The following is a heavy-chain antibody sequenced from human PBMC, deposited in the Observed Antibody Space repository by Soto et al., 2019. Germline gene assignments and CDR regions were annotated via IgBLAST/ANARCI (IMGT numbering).Heavy chain of an antibody. V-gene: IGHV1-69*01. CDR1: GGTFSKDA. J-gene: IGHJ6*02. CDR3: TRVLGYTFEPGKTRYYAMDV. Sequence: QVQLVQSGAEVKKPGSSVTVSCKTSGGTFSKDAINWVRQAPGQGLEWMGLLIPVFGSPIYAQKFQGRIRINADESTSTAFMDLSSLRSEATAVYYCTRVLGYTFEPGKTRYYAMDVWGQGTTVSVSS. CDR2: LIPVFGSP. D-gene: IGHD5-18*01.